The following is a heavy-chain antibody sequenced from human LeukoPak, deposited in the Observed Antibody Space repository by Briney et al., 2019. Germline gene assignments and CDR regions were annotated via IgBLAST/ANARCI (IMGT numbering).Heavy chain of an antibody. J-gene: IGHJ4*02. CDR3: ARHRGDFDWLPYYFHY. D-gene: IGHD3-9*01. V-gene: IGHV4-59*08. Sequence: SETLSLTCAVYGGSFSGYYWSWVRQPPGKGLEWIGYIYYSGSTNYNPSLKSRVTISVDTSKNQFSLKLSSVTAADTAVYFCARHRGDFDWLPYYFHYWGRGTLVTVSS. CDR1: GGSFSGYY. CDR2: IYYSGST.